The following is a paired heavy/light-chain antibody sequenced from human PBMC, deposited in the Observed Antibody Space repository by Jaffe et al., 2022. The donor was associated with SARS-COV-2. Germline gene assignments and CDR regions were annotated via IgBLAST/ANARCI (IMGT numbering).Heavy chain of an antibody. D-gene: IGHD5-12*01. CDR3: ARSRGYDPSYFFDY. J-gene: IGHJ4*02. CDR2: INAGNGNT. Sequence: QVQLVQSGAEVKKPGASVKVSCKASGYTFTGYTIHWVRQAPGQRLEWMGWINAGNGNTKYSQKFQGRVTITRDTSASTVYMELSSLRSEDTAVYFCARSRGYDPSYFFDYWGQGTLVTVSS. CDR1: GYTFTGYT. V-gene: IGHV1-3*01.
Light chain of an antibody. Sequence: SYVLTQPPSVSVAPGKTARITCGGNNIGTKSVHWYQQKPGQAPVLVIYYDSDRPSGIPERFSGSNSGNTATLTISRVEAGDEADYYCQVWDSSSDHPVFGGGTKLTVL. V-gene: IGLV3-21*04. J-gene: IGLJ2*01. CDR3: QVWDSSSDHPV. CDR1: NIGTKS. CDR2: YDS.